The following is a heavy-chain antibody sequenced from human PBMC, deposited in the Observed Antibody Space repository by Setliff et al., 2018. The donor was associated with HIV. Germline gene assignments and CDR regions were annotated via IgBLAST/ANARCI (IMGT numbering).Heavy chain of an antibody. CDR3: ARGHLDWLYYYYFALDI. J-gene: IGHJ6*02. CDR2: INHSGVT. V-gene: IGHV4-34*01. CDR1: NGSFSGYY. D-gene: IGHD3-9*01. Sequence: PSETLSLTCAVYNGSFSGYYWSWIRQSPGKGLEWIGEINHSGVTNYKPSLKSRVTISLDTSKNQVSLKLTSVTAADTALYYCARGHLDWLYYYYFALDIWGQGSTVTVSS.